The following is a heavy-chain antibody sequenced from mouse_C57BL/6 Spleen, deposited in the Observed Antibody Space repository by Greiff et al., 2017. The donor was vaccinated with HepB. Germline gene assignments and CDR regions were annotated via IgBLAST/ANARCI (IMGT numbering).Heavy chain of an antibody. J-gene: IGHJ3*01. D-gene: IGHD1-1*01. V-gene: IGHV1-54*01. CDR3: ASYYGSRGAY. Sequence: QVQLQQSGAELVRPGTSVKVSCKASGYAFTNYLIEWVKQRPGQGLEWIGVINPGSGGTNYNKKFKGKATLTADKSSSTAYMQLSSLTSEDSAVYFCASYYGSRGAYWGQGTLVTVSA. CDR2: INPGSGGT. CDR1: GYAFTNYL.